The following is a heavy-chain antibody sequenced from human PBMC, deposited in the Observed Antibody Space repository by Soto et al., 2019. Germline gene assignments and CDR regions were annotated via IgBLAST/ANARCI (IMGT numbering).Heavy chain of an antibody. V-gene: IGHV1-2*02. CDR3: AKTPGTAMVKYYFDY. J-gene: IGHJ4*02. CDR1: GYTFTGYY. D-gene: IGHD5-18*01. Sequence: ASVKVSCKASGYTFTGYYMHWVRQAPGQGLEWMGWINPNSGGTNYAQKFQGRVTMTRDTSISTAYMELSRLRSDDTAVYYCAKTPGTAMVKYYFDYWGQGTLVTSPQ. CDR2: INPNSGGT.